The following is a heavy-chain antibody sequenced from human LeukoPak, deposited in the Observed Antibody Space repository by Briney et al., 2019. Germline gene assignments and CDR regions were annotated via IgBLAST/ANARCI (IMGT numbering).Heavy chain of an antibody. CDR1: GGSISSSSYY. J-gene: IGHJ5*02. CDR2: IYYSGST. CDR3: ARGLRLGYSYGYRVWFDP. Sequence: ASETLSLTCTVSGGSISSSSYYWGWIRQPPGKGLEWIGSIYYSGSTYYNPSLKSRVTISVDTSKNQFSLKLSSVTAADTAVYYCARGLRLGYSYGYRVWFDPWGQGTLVTVSS. V-gene: IGHV4-39*01. D-gene: IGHD5-18*01.